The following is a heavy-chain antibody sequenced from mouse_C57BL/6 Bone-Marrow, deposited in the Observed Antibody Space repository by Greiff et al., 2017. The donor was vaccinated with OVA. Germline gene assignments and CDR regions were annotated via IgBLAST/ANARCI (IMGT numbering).Heavy chain of an antibody. CDR3: ARLLWLRRGAWFAY. J-gene: IGHJ3*01. CDR2: ISDGGSYT. D-gene: IGHD2-2*01. Sequence: EVKVVESGGGLVKPGGSLKLSCAASGFTFSSYAMSWVRQTPEKRLEWVATISDGGSYTYYPDNVKGRFTISRDNAKNNLYLQMSHLKSEDTAMYYCARLLWLRRGAWFAYWGQGTLVTVSA. V-gene: IGHV5-4*03. CDR1: GFTFSSYA.